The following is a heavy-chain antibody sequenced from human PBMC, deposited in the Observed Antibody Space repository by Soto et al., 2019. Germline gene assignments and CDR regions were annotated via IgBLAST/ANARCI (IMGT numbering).Heavy chain of an antibody. CDR3: ARGPSHVDPAMTNWVDP. Sequence: QAQLQESGPGLVKTSQTLSLTCTVSGDSINRSYYYWSWIRQPPGKGLEWIGYIYYSGGSYYSASLKSRVRMSVDTSKNQFSLSLSYVTAADTAVYFCARGPSHVDPAMTNWVDPWGQGTLVTVSS. CDR2: IYYSGGS. D-gene: IGHD5-18*01. J-gene: IGHJ5*02. V-gene: IGHV4-30-4*08. CDR1: GDSINRSYYY.